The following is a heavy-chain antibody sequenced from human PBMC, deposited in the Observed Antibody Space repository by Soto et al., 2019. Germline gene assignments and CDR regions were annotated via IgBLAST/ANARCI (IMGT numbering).Heavy chain of an antibody. Sequence: QGHLVQSGAEVKKPGASVMVSCKASGYTFTRYGNSWVRQAPGQGLEWMGWISGYNGDTNYAQNLQGRVTMTIDTSTTTAYMELRSLTSDDTAVYYCAKNGQPPYYYYGLDVWGQGTTVTVSS. D-gene: IGHD2-8*01. J-gene: IGHJ6*02. CDR2: ISGYNGDT. CDR3: AKNGQPPYYYYGLDV. V-gene: IGHV1-18*01. CDR1: GYTFTRYG.